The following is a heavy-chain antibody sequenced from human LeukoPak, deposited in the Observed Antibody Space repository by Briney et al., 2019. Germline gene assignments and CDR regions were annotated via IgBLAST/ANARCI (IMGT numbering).Heavy chain of an antibody. D-gene: IGHD3-22*01. CDR1: GDSISSSSSY. CDR2: IYYSGST. V-gene: IGHV4-39*02. CDR3: AREPTTYYYDSSGYFRGRADAFDI. Sequence: SETLSLTCTVSGDSISSSSSYWGWIRQPPGEGLEWIGSIYYSGSTYYNTSLKSRVTISVDTSKNQFSLKLSSVTAADTAVYYCAREPTTYYYDSSGYFRGRADAFDIWGQGTMVTVSS. J-gene: IGHJ3*02.